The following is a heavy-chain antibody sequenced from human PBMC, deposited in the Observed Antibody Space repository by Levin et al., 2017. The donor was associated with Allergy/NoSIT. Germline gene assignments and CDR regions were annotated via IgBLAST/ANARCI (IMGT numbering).Heavy chain of an antibody. Sequence: KISCKGSGGTFNSQSINWVRQAPGQGLEWMGGIIPIIGTATYAQKFQGRVTITADESTSTVYLELSSLRFEDTAVYYCARDGGYSSSGHSFFDYWGQGTRVTASS. D-gene: IGHD6-6*01. CDR1: GGTFNSQS. J-gene: IGHJ4*02. V-gene: IGHV1-69*01. CDR2: IIPIIGTA. CDR3: ARDGGYSSSGHSFFDY.